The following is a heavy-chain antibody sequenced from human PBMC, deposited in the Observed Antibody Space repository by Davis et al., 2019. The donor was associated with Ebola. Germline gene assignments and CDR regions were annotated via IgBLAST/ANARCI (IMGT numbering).Heavy chain of an antibody. CDR3: AKEGYCSSSSCYRGAGMDV. Sequence: PGGSLRLSCAASEFTFSSYGMTWVRQAPGKGLEWVSSISAGGTAPYYADSVKGRFTISRDNSKNTLSLQMNSLRAEDTAVYYCAKEGYCSSSSCYRGAGMDVWGQGTTVTVSS. J-gene: IGHJ6*02. CDR1: EFTFSSYG. V-gene: IGHV3-23*01. CDR2: ISAGGTAP. D-gene: IGHD2-2*01.